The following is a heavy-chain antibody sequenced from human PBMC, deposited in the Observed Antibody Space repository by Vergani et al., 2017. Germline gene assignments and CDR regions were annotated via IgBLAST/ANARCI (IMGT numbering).Heavy chain of an antibody. V-gene: IGHV1-69*12. D-gene: IGHD3-3*01. Sequence: QVQLVQSGAEVKKPGSSVKVSCKASGGTFSSYAISWVRQAPGQGLEWMGGIIPIFGTANYAQKFQGRVTITADESTSTAYMELSSLRSEDTAVYYCARDHDVWSVYLPYYYYYYYMDVWGKGTTVTVSS. CDR3: ARDHDVWSVYLPYYYYYYYMDV. CDR2: IIPIFGTA. J-gene: IGHJ6*03. CDR1: GGTFSSYA.